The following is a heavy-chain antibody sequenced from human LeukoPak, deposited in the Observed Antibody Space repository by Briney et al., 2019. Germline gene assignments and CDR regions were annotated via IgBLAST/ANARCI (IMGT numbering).Heavy chain of an antibody. CDR1: GGSFSGYY. Sequence: SETLSLTCAVYGGSFSGYYWSWIRKPPGKGLEWIGEINHSGSTNYNPSLKSRVTISVDTSKNQFSLKLSSVTAADTAVYYCASIAAAGTLDYWGQGTLVTVSS. CDR3: ASIAAAGTLDY. CDR2: INHSGST. V-gene: IGHV4-34*01. J-gene: IGHJ4*02. D-gene: IGHD6-13*01.